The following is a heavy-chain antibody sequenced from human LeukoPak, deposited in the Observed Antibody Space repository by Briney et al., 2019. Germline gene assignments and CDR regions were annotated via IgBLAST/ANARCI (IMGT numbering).Heavy chain of an antibody. V-gene: IGHV4-30-2*01. Sequence: SQTLSLTCTVSGGSISSGGYYWSWIRQPPGKGLEWIGYIYHSGSTYYNPSLKSRVTISVDRSKNQFSLKLGSVTAADTAVYYCARDPGGRTTDYWGQGTLVTVSS. CDR1: GGSISSGGYY. J-gene: IGHJ4*02. CDR2: IYHSGST. D-gene: IGHD1-7*01. CDR3: ARDPGGRTTDY.